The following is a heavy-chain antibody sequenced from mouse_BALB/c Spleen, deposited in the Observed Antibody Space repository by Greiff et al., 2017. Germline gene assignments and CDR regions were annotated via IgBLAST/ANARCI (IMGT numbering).Heavy chain of an antibody. J-gene: IGHJ3*01. CDR2: ISSGGSYT. V-gene: IGHV5-9-3*01. D-gene: IGHD4-1*01. CDR3: ARGTGDWFAY. Sequence: EVQGVESGGGLVKPGGSLKLSCAASGFTFSSYAMSWVRQTPEKRLEWVATISSGGSYTYYPDSVKGRFTISRDNAKNTLYLQMSSLRSEDTAMYYCARGTGDWFAYWGQGTLVTVSA. CDR1: GFTFSSYA.